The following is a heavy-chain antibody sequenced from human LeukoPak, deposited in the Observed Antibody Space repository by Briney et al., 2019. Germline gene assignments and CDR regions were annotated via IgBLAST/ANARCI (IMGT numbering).Heavy chain of an antibody. CDR1: GFTVSSNY. J-gene: IGHJ4*02. Sequence: PGGSLRLSCAASGFTVSSNYMSWVRQSPGKGLEWLSVIYSGGSTYYADSVKGRFNIYGDHSKNTLYLQLNSLRAEDTAVYYCARNRDYGQTGYFDYWGQGTLVTVSS. V-gene: IGHV3-66*01. D-gene: IGHD4/OR15-4a*01. CDR3: ARNRDYGQTGYFDY. CDR2: IYSGGST.